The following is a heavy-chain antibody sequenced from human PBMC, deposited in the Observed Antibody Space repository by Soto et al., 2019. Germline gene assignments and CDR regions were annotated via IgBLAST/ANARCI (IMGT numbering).Heavy chain of an antibody. Sequence: DVQLVESGGGLVRPGGSLRLSCAASGFTFNIYSMNWVRQAPGKGLEWVSYISSSSSTIYYADSVKGRFTISRDNAKNSLSLQMTSLRAEDTAVYYCVRIGGASPGDSWGQGTLVTVSS. CDR2: ISSSSSTI. J-gene: IGHJ4*02. D-gene: IGHD1-26*01. CDR3: VRIGGASPGDS. CDR1: GFTFNIYS. V-gene: IGHV3-48*04.